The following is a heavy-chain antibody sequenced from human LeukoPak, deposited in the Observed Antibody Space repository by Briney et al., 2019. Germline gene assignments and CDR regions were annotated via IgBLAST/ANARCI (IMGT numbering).Heavy chain of an antibody. V-gene: IGHV1-69*05. Sequence: ASVKVSCRASGGTFSSYAISWVRQAPGQGLEWMGGIIPIFGTANYAQKFQGRVTITTDESTSTAYMELGSLRSEDTAVYYCARAGNSSSWPFDYWGQGTLVTVSS. CDR2: IIPIFGTA. J-gene: IGHJ4*02. CDR1: GGTFSSYA. D-gene: IGHD6-13*01. CDR3: ARAGNSSSWPFDY.